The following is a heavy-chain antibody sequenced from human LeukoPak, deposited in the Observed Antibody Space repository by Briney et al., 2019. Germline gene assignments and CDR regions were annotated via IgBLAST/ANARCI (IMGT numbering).Heavy chain of an antibody. CDR3: GRNYGENY. CDR1: GYTFTSYG. Sequence: ASVKVSCKASGYTFTSYGITWVRQAPGQGLEWMGRMRANNGNTNYAQKLQGRVAMTTDTSTTTAFMEVRSLRSDDTAVYYCGRNYGENYWGQGTLVTVSS. CDR2: MRANNGNT. D-gene: IGHD4-17*01. J-gene: IGHJ4*02. V-gene: IGHV1-18*01.